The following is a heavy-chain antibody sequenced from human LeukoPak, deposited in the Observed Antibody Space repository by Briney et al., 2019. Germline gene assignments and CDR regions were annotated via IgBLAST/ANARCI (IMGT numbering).Heavy chain of an antibody. D-gene: IGHD3-16*01. Sequence: GGSLRLSCAASGFTFSSYAMHWVRQAPGKGLEWVAVISYDGSNKYYADSVKGRFTISRDNSKNTPYLQMNSLRAEDTAVYYCARAMDDYVWGSPGDYWGQGTLVTVSS. CDR1: GFTFSSYA. J-gene: IGHJ4*02. V-gene: IGHV3-30-3*01. CDR3: ARAMDDYVWGSPGDY. CDR2: ISYDGSNK.